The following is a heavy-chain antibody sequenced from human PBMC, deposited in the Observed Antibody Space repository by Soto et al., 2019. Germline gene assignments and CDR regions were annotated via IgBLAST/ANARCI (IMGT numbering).Heavy chain of an antibody. Sequence: LRLSCAASGFTFSPYAMTWVRQAPGKGLEWVSSISGSGGNTNYADSVKGRFTVSRDNSQRTLSLQMNSLTEEDTAIYYCAKGLRRRWRTQYYYGLEVWGRGTRVTVSS. CDR3: AKGLRRRWRTQYYYGLEV. J-gene: IGHJ6*02. CDR2: ISGSGGNT. CDR1: GFTFSPYA. D-gene: IGHD3-16*01. V-gene: IGHV3-23*01.